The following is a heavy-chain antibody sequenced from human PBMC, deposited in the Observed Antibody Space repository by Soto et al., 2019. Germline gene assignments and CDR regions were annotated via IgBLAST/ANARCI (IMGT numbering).Heavy chain of an antibody. V-gene: IGHV4-59*01. Sequence: SVRRSLACSVCGGCSSSWLWTWIRQPPGKGLEWIGYIYHRGNTNYNPSLKSRVTFSVDTSKNQFSLKLSSVTAADTAVYYCARDKYYDSTGTLDFWGQGTRVTVSS. J-gene: IGHJ4*02. CDR1: GGCSSSWL. CDR3: ARDKYYDSTGTLDF. CDR2: IYHRGNT. D-gene: IGHD3-22*01.